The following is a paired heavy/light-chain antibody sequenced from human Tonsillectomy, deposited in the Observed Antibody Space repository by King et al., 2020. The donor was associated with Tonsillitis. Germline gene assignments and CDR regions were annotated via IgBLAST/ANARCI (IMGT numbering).Heavy chain of an antibody. D-gene: IGHD2-15*01. CDR2: MNPNSGYT. V-gene: IGHV1-2*02. Sequence: QVQLVQSGAEVKKPGASLKVSCKASGYPFNTSHIHWVRQAPGQGLEWVGWMNPNSGYTAYAQHFQGRITMTRDTSISTAYMALSRLTSDDTAVYYCARYMGDYLLLSGWFDYWGQGTLVTVSS. CDR1: GYPFNTSH. CDR3: ARYMGDYLLLSGWFDY. J-gene: IGHJ4*02.
Light chain of an antibody. CDR3: QSYDSSLTAHV. CDR1: SSNIGAGFD. Sequence: QSVLTQPPSVSGAPGQRVTISCTGSSSNIGAGFDVHWYQQIPGTVPKLLIYDDTNRPSAVPDRFSGSKSGTSASLAITGLQAEDEADYYCQSYDSSLTAHVFGSGTKVTVL. J-gene: IGLJ1*01. V-gene: IGLV1-40*01. CDR2: DDT.